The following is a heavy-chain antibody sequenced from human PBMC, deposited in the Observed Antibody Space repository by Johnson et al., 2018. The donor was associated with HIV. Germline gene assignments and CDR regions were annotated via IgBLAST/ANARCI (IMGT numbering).Heavy chain of an antibody. CDR3: ANSLLLDAFNI. CDR2: ISGGEDDT. Sequence: EVQLVESGGGLVRPGGSLRLSCVASGFNFIDYAMIWVRQAPGKGLEWVSFISGGEDDTYYADSVMGRFTISRDNSKTTLYLQMNSLRDEDTAVYYCANSLLLDAFNIWGQGTVVTVSS. V-gene: IGHV3-23*04. CDR1: GFNFIDYA. J-gene: IGHJ3*02.